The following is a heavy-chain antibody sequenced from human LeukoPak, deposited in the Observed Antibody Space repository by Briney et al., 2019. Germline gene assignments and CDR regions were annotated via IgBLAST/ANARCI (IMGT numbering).Heavy chain of an antibody. J-gene: IGHJ4*02. CDR1: GFTFSSYA. CDR3: AKDPPSPDPYSNYLFDY. V-gene: IGHV3-30-3*01. CDR2: ISYDGSNK. Sequence: PGRSLRLSCAASGFTFSSYAMHWVRQAPGKGLEWVAVISYDGSNKYYADSVKGRFTISRDNSKNTLYLQMNSLRAEDTAVYYCAKDPPSPDPYSNYLFDYWGQGTLVTVSS. D-gene: IGHD4-11*01.